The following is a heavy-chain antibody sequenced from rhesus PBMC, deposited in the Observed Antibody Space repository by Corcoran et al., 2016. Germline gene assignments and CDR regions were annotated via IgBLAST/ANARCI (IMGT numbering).Heavy chain of an antibody. J-gene: IGHJ6*01. CDR3: ARDGSYGLDS. V-gene: IGHV4-122*02. CDR2: ISYSGIT. D-gene: IGHD1-44*02. Sequence: QLQLQESGPGLVKPSETLSLTCAVSGYSISSGYGWSWIRQPPGKGLEWIGYISYSGITSYNPSLKSRVTMSRDTSKNQFSLKLSSVTAADTAVYYCARDGSYGLDSWGQGVVVTVSS. CDR1: GYSISSGYG.